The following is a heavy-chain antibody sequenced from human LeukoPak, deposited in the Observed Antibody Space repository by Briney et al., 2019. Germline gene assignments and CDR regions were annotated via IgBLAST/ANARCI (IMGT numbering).Heavy chain of an antibody. J-gene: IGHJ4*02. CDR1: GYSFTGYF. D-gene: IGHD3-9*01. CDR2: IDPNSGDT. V-gene: IGHV1-2*02. CDR3: ARSGGTGYSLDY. Sequence: GASVKVSCKASGYSFTGYFIHWVRQAPGQGLEWMGCIDPNSGDTKYAQKFQGRVSMPRDTSTRTAYMELSRLRSDDTAVYFCARSGGTGYSLDYWGQGTLVTVSS.